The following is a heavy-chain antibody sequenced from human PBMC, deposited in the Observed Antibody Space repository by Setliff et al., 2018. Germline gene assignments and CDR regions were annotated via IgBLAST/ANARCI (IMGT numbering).Heavy chain of an antibody. V-gene: IGHV3-7*01. Sequence: PGGSLRLSCVASGFAISSCWMSWVRQAPGKGLEWVANVNPDGSGKYYVDSVKGRFTISRDNAKNSLYLQMDSLRVKDTAVYYCIDGRNRAWGVYWGQGTLVTVSS. CDR2: VNPDGSGK. J-gene: IGHJ4*02. CDR3: IDGRNRAWGVY. CDR1: GFAISSCW. D-gene: IGHD7-27*01.